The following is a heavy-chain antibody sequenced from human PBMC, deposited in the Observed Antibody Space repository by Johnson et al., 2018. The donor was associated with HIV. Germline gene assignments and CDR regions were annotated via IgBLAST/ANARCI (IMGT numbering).Heavy chain of an antibody. CDR1: GFTFDDYA. J-gene: IGHJ3*02. D-gene: IGHD1-26*01. CDR3: AKYGGHGTYFSAFEI. CDR2: ISDHGGSI. V-gene: IGHV3-23*04. Sequence: VQLVESGGGLVQPGRSLRLSCAASGFTFDDYAMSWVRQAPGKGLEWVSSISDHGGSIYYADSVKGRFPISRDNSKNMLYLQMTSLRAEDTAVYYCAKYGGHGTYFSAFEIWGQGTKVTVSS.